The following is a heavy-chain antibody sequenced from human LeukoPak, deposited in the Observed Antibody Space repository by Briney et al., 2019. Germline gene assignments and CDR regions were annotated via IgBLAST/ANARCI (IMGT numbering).Heavy chain of an antibody. Sequence: PSETLSLTCTVSGGSISSHYWSWIRQPAGKGLEWIGRIYTSGSTNYNPSLKSRVTMSVDTSKNQFSLKLSSVTAADTAVYYCARDRYDYGDFRDFDYWGQGTLVTVSS. CDR3: ARDRYDYGDFRDFDY. CDR2: IYTSGST. CDR1: GGSISSHY. J-gene: IGHJ4*02. V-gene: IGHV4-4*07. D-gene: IGHD4-17*01.